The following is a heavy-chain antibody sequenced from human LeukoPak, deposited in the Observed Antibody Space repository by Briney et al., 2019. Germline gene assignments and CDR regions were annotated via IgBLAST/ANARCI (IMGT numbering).Heavy chain of an antibody. V-gene: IGHV1-69*05. Sequence: SVNVSCKASVGTFCRYAIGWVRPAPGQGLEWMGRIFPIFGTANYTQQFQARVTITKDESTSTAYLERSSLRSQEPAVYFGARERDYGDPTDWGQGTLVTVSS. D-gene: IGHD4-17*01. CDR1: VGTFCRYA. CDR2: IFPIFGTA. CDR3: ARERDYGDPTD. J-gene: IGHJ4*02.